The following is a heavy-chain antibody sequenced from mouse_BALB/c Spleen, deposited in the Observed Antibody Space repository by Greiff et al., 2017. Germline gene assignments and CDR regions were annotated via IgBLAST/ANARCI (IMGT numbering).Heavy chain of an antibody. CDR3: ARIADDGYYWYFDV. CDR1: GFSLSTSGMS. V-gene: IGHV8-8*01. CDR2: IWWNDDK. J-gene: IGHJ1*01. Sequence: QVTLKVSGPGILQPSQTLSLTCSFSGFSLSTSGMSVGWIRQPSGKGLEWLAHIWWNDDKYYNPALKSRLTISKDTSNNQVFLKIASVVTADTATYYWARIADDGYYWYFDVWGAGTTVTVAS. D-gene: IGHD2-3*01.